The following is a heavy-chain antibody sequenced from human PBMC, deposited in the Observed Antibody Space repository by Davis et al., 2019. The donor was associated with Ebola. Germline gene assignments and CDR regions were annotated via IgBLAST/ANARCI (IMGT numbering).Heavy chain of an antibody. CDR3: AKDRNSGYDLFQDFFDY. CDR2: IRSKANSYAT. D-gene: IGHD5-12*01. CDR1: GFTFSGSA. V-gene: IGHV3-73*01. J-gene: IGHJ4*02. Sequence: GESLKISCAASGFTFSGSAMHWVRQASGKGLEWVGRIRSKANSYATAYAASVKGRFTISRDNSKNTLYLQMNSLRAEDTAVYYCAKDRNSGYDLFQDFFDYWGQGTLVTVSS.